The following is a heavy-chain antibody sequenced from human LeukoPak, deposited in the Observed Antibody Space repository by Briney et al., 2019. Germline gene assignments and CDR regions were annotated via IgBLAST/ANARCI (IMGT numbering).Heavy chain of an antibody. CDR2: IWYDGGNK. V-gene: IGHV3-33*01. J-gene: IGHJ4*02. D-gene: IGHD5-24*01. Sequence: QTGGSLRLSCAASGFTFSSYGMHWVRQAPGKGLEWVAVIWYDGGNKYYADSVKGRFTISRDNSKNTLYLQMNSLRAEDTAVYYCARDKGMAAGPFDYWGQGTLVTVSS. CDR3: ARDKGMAAGPFDY. CDR1: GFTFSSYG.